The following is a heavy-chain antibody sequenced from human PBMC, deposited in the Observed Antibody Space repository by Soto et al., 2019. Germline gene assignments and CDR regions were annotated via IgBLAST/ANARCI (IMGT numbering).Heavy chain of an antibody. V-gene: IGHV4-59*01. CDR3: ARENGDYYDSSWFDP. D-gene: IGHD3-22*01. Sequence: SETLSLTCTVSGGSISSYYWSWIRQPPGKGLEWIGYIYYSGSTNYNPSLKSRVTISVDTSKNQFSLKLSSVTAAITAVYYCARENGDYYDSSWFDPWGQGTLVTVSS. J-gene: IGHJ5*02. CDR1: GGSISSYY. CDR2: IYYSGST.